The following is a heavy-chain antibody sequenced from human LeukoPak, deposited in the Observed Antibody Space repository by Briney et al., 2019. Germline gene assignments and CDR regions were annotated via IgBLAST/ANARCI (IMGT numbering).Heavy chain of an antibody. CDR2: IYSGGST. J-gene: IGHJ6*02. D-gene: IGHD1-7*01. V-gene: IGHV3-53*01. Sequence: PGGSLRLSCAASGFTVSSNYMSWVRQAPGKGLEWVSVIYSGGSTYYADSVKGRFTISRDNSKNTLYLQMNSLRAEDTAVYYCAGNWNSRLDYYGMDVRGQGTTVTVSS. CDR3: AGNWNSRLDYYGMDV. CDR1: GFTVSSNY.